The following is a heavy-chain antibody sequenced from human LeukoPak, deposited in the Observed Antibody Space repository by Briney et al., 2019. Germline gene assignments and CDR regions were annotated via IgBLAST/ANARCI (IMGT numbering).Heavy chain of an antibody. D-gene: IGHD3-22*01. CDR3: ARVDYYDSSGYPQVYFDY. CDR2: IYHSGST. CDR1: GGSFSGYY. V-gene: IGHV4-34*01. J-gene: IGHJ4*02. Sequence: PSETLSLTCAVYGGSFSGYYWSWIRQPPGKGLEWIGEIYHSGSTNYNPSLKSRVTISVDKSKNQFSLKLSSVTAADTAVYYCARVDYYDSSGYPQVYFDYWGQGTLVTVSS.